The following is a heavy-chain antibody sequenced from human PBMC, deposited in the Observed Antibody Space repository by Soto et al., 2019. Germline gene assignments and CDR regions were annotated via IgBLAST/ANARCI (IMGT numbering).Heavy chain of an antibody. D-gene: IGHD1-26*01. CDR3: ARDPGRSYGPD. CDR1: GFTVSSNY. V-gene: IGHV3-66*01. Sequence: EVQLVESGGGLVQPGGSLRLSCAASGFTVSSNYLSRVRQAPGKGLEWVSVIYSGGSTYYAHSVKGRFTISRDNSKNTLYLQMNSLRAEDTAVYYCARDPGRSYGPDWGQGTLVTVSS. J-gene: IGHJ4*02. CDR2: IYSGGST.